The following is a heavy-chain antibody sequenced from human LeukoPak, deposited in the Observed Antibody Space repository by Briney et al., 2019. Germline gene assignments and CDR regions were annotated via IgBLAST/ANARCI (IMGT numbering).Heavy chain of an antibody. J-gene: IGHJ4*02. CDR1: GYSISSGYY. CDR2: IDHSGST. Sequence: PSETLSLTCSVSGYSISSGYYWGWIRQPPGKGLEWIGSIDHSGSTYYNPSLKSRVTISIDTSKNQFSLKLRSVTAADTAVYYCARDGNALWGQGTLVTVSS. V-gene: IGHV4-38-2*02. D-gene: IGHD1-1*01. CDR3: ARDGNAL.